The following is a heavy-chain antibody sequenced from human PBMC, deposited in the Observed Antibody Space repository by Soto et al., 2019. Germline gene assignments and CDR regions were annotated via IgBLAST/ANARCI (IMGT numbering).Heavy chain of an antibody. CDR1: GYTFTSYG. CDR3: ARTNYYDFWSGYYRAFDI. D-gene: IGHD3-3*01. CDR2: ISAYNGNT. J-gene: IGHJ3*02. V-gene: IGHV1-18*01. Sequence: GASVKVSCKASGYTFTSYGISWVRQAPGQGLEWMGWISAYNGNTNYAQKLQGRVTMTTDTSTSTAYMELRSLRSDDTAVYYCARTNYYDFWSGYYRAFDIWGQGTMVTVSS.